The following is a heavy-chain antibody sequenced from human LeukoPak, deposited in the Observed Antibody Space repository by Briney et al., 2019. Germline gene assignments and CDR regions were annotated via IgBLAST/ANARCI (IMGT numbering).Heavy chain of an antibody. CDR3: ARRRGDFWSGYRFDP. CDR2: IYYSGST. D-gene: IGHD3-3*01. CDR1: GGSISSSSYY. Sequence: PSETLSLTCTVSGGSISSSSYYWGWIRQPPGKGLEWIGTIYYSGSTYFNPSLKSRVTISVDTSKNQFSLKLSSATAADTAVYYCARRRGDFWSGYRFDPWGQGTLVTVSS. V-gene: IGHV4-39*01. J-gene: IGHJ5*02.